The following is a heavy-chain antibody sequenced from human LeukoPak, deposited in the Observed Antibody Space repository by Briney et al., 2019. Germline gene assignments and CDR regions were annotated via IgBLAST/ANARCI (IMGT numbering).Heavy chain of an antibody. D-gene: IGHD5-24*01. Sequence: PGGSLRLSCAASGFTVSSNYMSWVRQAPGKGLEWVSVIYSGGSTCYADSVKGRFTISRHNSKNTLCLQMNSLRAEDTAVYYCARDRDSGMDVWGQGTTVTVSS. CDR1: GFTVSSNY. CDR2: IYSGGST. CDR3: ARDRDSGMDV. V-gene: IGHV3-53*04. J-gene: IGHJ6*02.